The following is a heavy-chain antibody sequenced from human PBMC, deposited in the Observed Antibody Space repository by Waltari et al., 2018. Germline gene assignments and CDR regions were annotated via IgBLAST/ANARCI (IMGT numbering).Heavy chain of an antibody. CDR2: ISRSSSTI. CDR3: ARTAQQLVLDY. D-gene: IGHD6-13*01. CDR1: GFTFSSYS. J-gene: IGHJ4*02. V-gene: IGHV3-48*01. Sequence: EVQLVESGGGLVQPGGSLRLSCAASGFTFSSYSMNWVRQAPGKGLEWVSYISRSSSTIYYADSVKGRFTISRDNAKNSLYLQMNSLRAEDTAVYYCARTAQQLVLDYWGQGTLVTVSS.